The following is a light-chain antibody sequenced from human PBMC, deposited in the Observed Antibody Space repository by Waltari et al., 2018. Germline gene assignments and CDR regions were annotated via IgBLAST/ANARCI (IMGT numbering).Light chain of an antibody. CDR2: EVS. CDR1: SSDVGGYNY. Sequence: QSALTQPPSASGSPGQSVTISCTGTSSDVGGYNYVSWYQQHPGKAPKLMIYEVSKRPSGVPERFSGSKSGNTASLTVSGLQGEDEADYYCSSYAGSNNYVFGTGTKVTVL. J-gene: IGLJ1*01. V-gene: IGLV2-8*01. CDR3: SSYAGSNNYV.